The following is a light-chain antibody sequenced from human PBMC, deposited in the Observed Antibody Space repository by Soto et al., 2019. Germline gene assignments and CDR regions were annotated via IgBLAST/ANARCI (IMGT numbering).Light chain of an antibody. V-gene: IGLV1-40*01. J-gene: IGLJ2*01. CDR2: GDS. CDR1: SSNIGAGYG. CDR3: QSYDSSLSGVI. Sequence: QSVLTQPPSVSGAPGQRVTISCTGSSSNIGAGYGVHWYIQLPGTAPKLPVYGDSNRPSGVPDRFSGSKSDTSASLAITGLQAEDEADYYCQSYDSSLSGVIFGGGTKLTVL.